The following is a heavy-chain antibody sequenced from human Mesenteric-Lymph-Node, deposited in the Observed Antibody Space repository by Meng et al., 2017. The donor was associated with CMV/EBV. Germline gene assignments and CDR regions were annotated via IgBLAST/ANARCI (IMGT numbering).Heavy chain of an antibody. J-gene: IGHJ4*02. Sequence: SCKGSGSSFTTYWISWVRQMPGKGLEWMGKIDPGNSYTNYSPSFQGRVTISVDKSISTAYLQWSSLKASDTAMYYCARQADSSDAWDWGQGTLVTVSS. CDR1: GSSFTTYW. V-gene: IGHV5-10-1*01. D-gene: IGHD3-22*01. CDR2: IDPGNSYT. CDR3: ARQADSSDAWD.